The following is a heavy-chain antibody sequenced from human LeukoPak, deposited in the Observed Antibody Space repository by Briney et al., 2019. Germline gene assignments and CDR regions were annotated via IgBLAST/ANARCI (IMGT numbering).Heavy chain of an antibody. D-gene: IGHD5-18*01. V-gene: IGHV4-59*08. J-gene: IGHJ3*02. CDR3: ASHIQHAEGDTFDI. CDR1: GGSMSSYY. Sequence: PSETLSLTCNVSGGSMSSYYWRWIRQPPRKGLEWIGYIYYRGSTNYTPSLKSRVTISGDTSKNQVSLQLSSVTAADTAVYYCASHIQHAEGDTFDIWGQGTMVTVSS. CDR2: IYYRGST.